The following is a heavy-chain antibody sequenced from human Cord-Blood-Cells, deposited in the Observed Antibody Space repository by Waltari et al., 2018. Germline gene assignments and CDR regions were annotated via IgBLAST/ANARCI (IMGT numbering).Heavy chain of an antibody. CDR2: IYTRGST. J-gene: IGHJ4*02. CDR3: ARSGGVGRGGIENFDY. Sequence: QVQLQESGPGLVKPSETLSLTCTVSGGSISSYYWSWIRHPAGTGLEWIGSIYTRGSTNDNPSLKSRGTMSVDTSKNQFSLKLSSVTAADTAVYYCARSGGVGRGGIENFDYWGQGTLVTVSS. V-gene: IGHV4-4*07. D-gene: IGHD3-16*01. CDR1: GGSISSYY.